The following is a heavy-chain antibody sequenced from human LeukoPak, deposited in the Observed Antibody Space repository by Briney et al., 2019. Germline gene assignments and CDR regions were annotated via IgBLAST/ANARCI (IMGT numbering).Heavy chain of an antibody. J-gene: IGHJ5*02. CDR1: GGSIRGYY. D-gene: IGHD4-17*01. CDR3: ARGGDYCNSFDP. Sequence: SETLSLTCSVSGGSIRGYYWNWIRQPPGKGLEWIGYIYYSGSTNYNPSLKSRVTISVVKSKRQFSLNLTSVTAADTAVYYCARGGDYCNSFDPWGQGTLVSVSS. CDR2: IYYSGST. V-gene: IGHV4-59*01.